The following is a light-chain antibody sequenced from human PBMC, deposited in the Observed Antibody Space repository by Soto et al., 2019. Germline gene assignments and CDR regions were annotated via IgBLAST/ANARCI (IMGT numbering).Light chain of an antibody. CDR3: QQYYSTPLT. J-gene: IGKJ1*01. Sequence: DIVMTQSPDSLAVSLGERATINCKSSQSVLYSSNNKNYLDWYQQKTGQPPKLLIYGASTRESGVPDRFSGSGSGTDFTLTISSLQAEDVAVYYCQQYYSTPLTFGQGTKVEIK. CDR1: QSVLYSSNNKNY. V-gene: IGKV4-1*01. CDR2: GAS.